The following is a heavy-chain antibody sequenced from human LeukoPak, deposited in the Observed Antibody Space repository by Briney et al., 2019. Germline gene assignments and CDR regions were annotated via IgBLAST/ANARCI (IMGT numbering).Heavy chain of an antibody. CDR3: ASVGDQKLVKNWFDS. J-gene: IGHJ5*01. Sequence: GGSLRLSCAGSGYSFRSHSMNWVRQAPGKGLEWVSSISSISHYIYYADSVKGRFTISRDNAKNSLYLQMNSLRAEDTAVYYCASVGDQKLVKNWFDSWGQGTLVTVSS. CDR2: ISSISHYI. V-gene: IGHV3-21*01. D-gene: IGHD6-13*01. CDR1: GYSFRSHS.